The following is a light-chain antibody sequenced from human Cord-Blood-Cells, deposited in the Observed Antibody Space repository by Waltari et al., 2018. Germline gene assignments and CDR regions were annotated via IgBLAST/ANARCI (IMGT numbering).Light chain of an antibody. CDR1: KSVLYSSNNKNY. CDR2: WAS. Sequence: DIVMTQSPDSLAVCLGERATINCKSSKSVLYSSNNKNYLAWYQQKPGQPPKLLIYWASTRESGVPDRFSGSGSGTDFTLTISSLQAEDVAVYYCQQYYSTPFTFGPGTKVDIK. J-gene: IGKJ3*01. CDR3: QQYYSTPFT. V-gene: IGKV4-1*01.